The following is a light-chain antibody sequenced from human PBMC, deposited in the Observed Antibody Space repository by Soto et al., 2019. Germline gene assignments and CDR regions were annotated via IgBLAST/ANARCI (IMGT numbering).Light chain of an antibody. Sequence: QSALTQPASASGSPGQSITISCTGTSSDVGGYNYVSWYQQHPGKAPKLMIYDVSNRPSGVSNRFSGSKSGNTASLTISGLQAEDEADYYCSSYTSSSTLVFGTGTKVTLL. CDR1: SSDVGGYNY. CDR2: DVS. J-gene: IGLJ1*01. V-gene: IGLV2-14*01. CDR3: SSYTSSSTLV.